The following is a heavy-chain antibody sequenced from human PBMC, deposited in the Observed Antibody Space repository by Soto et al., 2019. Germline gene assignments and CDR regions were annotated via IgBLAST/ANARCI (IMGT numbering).Heavy chain of an antibody. J-gene: IGHJ3*02. D-gene: IGHD1-1*01. CDR1: GGSISSSRYY. CDR3: ARVERGTATTVVHAFDI. CDR2: MYHSGGT. Sequence: SETLSLTCTVSGGSISSSRYYWGWLRQPPGKGLEWIGKMYHSGGTHYNPSLKSRVTISVDTSKNQFSLKMSSVTAADTALYYCARVERGTATTVVHAFDIWGPGTMVTVSS. V-gene: IGHV4-39*01.